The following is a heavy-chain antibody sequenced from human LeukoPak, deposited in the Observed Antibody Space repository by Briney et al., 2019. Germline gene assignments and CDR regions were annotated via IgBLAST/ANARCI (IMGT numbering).Heavy chain of an antibody. CDR3: ARSHVVVTAIPNWFDP. V-gene: IGHV4-39*07. Sequence: SETLSLTCTVSGGSISSSSYYWGWIRQPPGKGLEWIGSIYYSGSTYYNPFLKSRVTISVDTSKNQFSLKLSSVTAADAAVYYCARSHVVVTAIPNWFDPWGQGTLVTVSS. CDR1: GGSISSSSYY. D-gene: IGHD2-21*02. CDR2: IYYSGST. J-gene: IGHJ5*02.